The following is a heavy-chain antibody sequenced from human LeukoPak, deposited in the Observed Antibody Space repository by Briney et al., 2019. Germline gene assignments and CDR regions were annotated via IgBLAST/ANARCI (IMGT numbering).Heavy chain of an antibody. J-gene: IGHJ4*02. CDR3: ATHSGGY. V-gene: IGHV3-66*01. D-gene: IGHD3-16*01. CDR1: GFTVSSNY. Sequence: PGGSLRLSCTASGFTVSSNYMTWVRQAPGKGLEWVSVIYSGGSTYYAGSVKGRFVLSRDNSKDTLYLQMNSLRAEDTAVYYCATHSGGYWGQGTLVTVSS. CDR2: IYSGGST.